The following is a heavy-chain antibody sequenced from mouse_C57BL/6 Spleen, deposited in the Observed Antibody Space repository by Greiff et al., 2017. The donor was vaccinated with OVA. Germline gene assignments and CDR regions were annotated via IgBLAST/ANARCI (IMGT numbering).Heavy chain of an antibody. V-gene: IGHV1-55*01. D-gene: IGHD2-4*01. CDR1: GYTFTSYW. Sequence: QVHVKQPGAELVKPGASVKMSCKASGYTFTSYWITWVKQRPGQGLEWIGDIYPGSGSTNYNEKFKSKATLTVDTSSSTAYMQLSSLTSEDSAVYYCARVYYDYDGEFAYWGQGTLVTVSA. J-gene: IGHJ3*01. CDR2: IYPGSGST. CDR3: ARVYYDYDGEFAY.